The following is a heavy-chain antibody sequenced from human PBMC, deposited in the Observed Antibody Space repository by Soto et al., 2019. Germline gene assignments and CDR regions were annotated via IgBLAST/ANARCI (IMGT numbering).Heavy chain of an antibody. D-gene: IGHD3-3*01. J-gene: IGHJ6*03. CDR1: GFTFSSYA. CDR2: ISGSGGST. Sequence: GGSLRLSCAASGFTFSSYAMGWVRQAPGKGLEWVSAISGSGGSTYYADPVKGRFTISRDNSKNTLYLQMNSLRAEDTAVYYCAKGYYDFWSGYYIYYYYYMDVWGKGTTVTVSS. V-gene: IGHV3-23*01. CDR3: AKGYYDFWSGYYIYYYYYMDV.